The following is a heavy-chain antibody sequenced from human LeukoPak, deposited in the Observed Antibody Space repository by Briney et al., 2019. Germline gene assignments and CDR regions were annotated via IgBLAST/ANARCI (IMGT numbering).Heavy chain of an antibody. Sequence: SETLSLTCTVSGGSISSYYWSWIRQPPGKGLEWIGYIYYSGSTNYNPSLKSRVTISVDTSKNQFSLKLSSVTAADTAVYYCARLLAGCPGGRCRAHFDYWGQGTLVTASS. CDR2: IYYSGST. J-gene: IGHJ4*02. D-gene: IGHD2-15*01. CDR1: GGSISSYY. V-gene: IGHV4-59*01. CDR3: ARLLAGCPGGRCRAHFDY.